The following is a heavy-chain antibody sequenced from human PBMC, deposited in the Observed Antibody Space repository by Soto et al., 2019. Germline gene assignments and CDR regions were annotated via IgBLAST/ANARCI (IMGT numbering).Heavy chain of an antibody. D-gene: IGHD5-18*01. J-gene: IGHJ5*02. CDR3: AKDWSSWIQSNWFDP. CDR1: GFTFSSYA. CDR2: ISGSGGST. Sequence: GGSLRLSCAASGFTFSSYAMSWVRQAPGKGLEWVSAISGSGGSTYYADSVKGRFTISRDNSKNTLYLQMNSLRAEDTAVYYCAKDWSSWIQSNWFDPWGQGTLVTVSS. V-gene: IGHV3-23*01.